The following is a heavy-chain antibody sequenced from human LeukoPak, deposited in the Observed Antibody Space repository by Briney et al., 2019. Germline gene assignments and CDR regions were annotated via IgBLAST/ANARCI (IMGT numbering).Heavy chain of an antibody. Sequence: GGSLRLSCAASGFTFSDYYMSWIRQAPGKGLEWVSYISSSGSTIYYADSVKGRFTISRDSAKNSLYLQMNSLRAEDTAAYYCARERDANYYDSSGYYSIRDYWGQGTLVTVSS. J-gene: IGHJ4*02. CDR1: GFTFSDYY. CDR2: ISSSGSTI. D-gene: IGHD3-22*01. CDR3: ARERDANYYDSSGYYSIRDY. V-gene: IGHV3-11*04.